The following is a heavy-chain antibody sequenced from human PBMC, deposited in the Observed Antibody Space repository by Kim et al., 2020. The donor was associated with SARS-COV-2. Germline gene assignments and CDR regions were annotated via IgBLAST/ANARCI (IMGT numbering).Heavy chain of an antibody. CDR3: TRGVSSAWTLRAWFDP. D-gene: IGHD3-22*01. V-gene: IGHV4-4*02. CDR1: GASISSSSC. J-gene: IGHJ5*02. CDR2: VDHSGTT. Sequence: SETLSLTCVVSGASISSSSCWSWVRQPPGKGLEWIGEVDHSGTTSYNVSLKSRVTISVDKSKDQFSLRLNSVSAAGTAVYYCTRGVSSAWTLRAWFDPRGQETLGTVSP.